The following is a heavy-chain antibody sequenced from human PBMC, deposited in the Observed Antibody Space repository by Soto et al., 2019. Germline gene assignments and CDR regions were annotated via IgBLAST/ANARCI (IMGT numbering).Heavy chain of an antibody. CDR2: IYPGDSDT. CDR1: GYSFTSYW. V-gene: IGHV5-51*01. CDR3: ARQGSSGWYNYYYYGMDV. Sequence: GESLKISCKGSGYSFTSYWIGWVRQMPGKGLEWMGIIYPGDSDTRYSPSFQGQVTISADKSISTAYLLWSSLKASDTAMYYCARQGSSGWYNYYYYGMDVWGQGTTVTVSS. D-gene: IGHD6-19*01. J-gene: IGHJ6*02.